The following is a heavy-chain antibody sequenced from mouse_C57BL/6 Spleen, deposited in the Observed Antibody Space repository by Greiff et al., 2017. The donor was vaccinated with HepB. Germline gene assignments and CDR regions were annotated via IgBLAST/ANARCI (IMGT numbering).Heavy chain of an antibody. J-gene: IGHJ3*01. V-gene: IGHV3-6*01. D-gene: IGHD6-5*01. CDR1: GYSITSGYY. CDR3: ARRSYVFAY. CDR2: ISYDGSN. Sequence: VQLKESGPGLVKPSQSLSLTCSVTGYSITSGYYWNWIRQFPGNKLEWMGYISYDGSNNYNPSLKNRISITRDTSKNQFFLKLNSVTTEDTATYYCARRSYVFAYWGQGTLVTVSA.